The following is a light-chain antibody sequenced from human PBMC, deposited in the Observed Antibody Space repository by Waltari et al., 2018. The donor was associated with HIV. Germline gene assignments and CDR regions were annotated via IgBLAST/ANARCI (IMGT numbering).Light chain of an antibody. CDR2: AAS. J-gene: IGKJ4*01. CDR1: QSISSY. CDR3: QQSYSTPLG. V-gene: IGKV1-39*01. Sequence: DIQMTQSPSSLSASVGDRVTITCRASQSISSYLNWYQQKPGKAPKLLIYAASRLQSGVTSRFSGSGSGTDFTLTISSLQPEDFATYYCQQSYSTPLGFGGGTKVEIK.